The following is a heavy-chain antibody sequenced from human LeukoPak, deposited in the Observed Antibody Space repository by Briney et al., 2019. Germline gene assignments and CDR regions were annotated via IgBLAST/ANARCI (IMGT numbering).Heavy chain of an antibody. V-gene: IGHV4-31*03. D-gene: IGHD3-22*01. Sequence: SETLSLTCTVSGGSISSGGYYWSWIRQHPGKGLEWIGYIYYSGSTYYNPSLKSRVTISVDTSKNQFSLKLSSVTAADTAVYYCARWGYYYDSSQADYWGQGTLVTVSS. J-gene: IGHJ4*02. CDR2: IYYSGST. CDR3: ARWGYYYDSSQADY. CDR1: GGSISSGGYY.